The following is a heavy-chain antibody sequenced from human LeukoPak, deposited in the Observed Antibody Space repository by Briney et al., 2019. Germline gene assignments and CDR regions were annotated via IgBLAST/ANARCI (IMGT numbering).Heavy chain of an antibody. Sequence: SETLSLTCTVSGGSISSGGYYWSWIRQHPGKGLEWIGYIYYSGSTYYNPSLKSRVTISVDTSKNQFSLKLSSVTAADTAVYYCARGRLAVSYYDSSGYKRGTYYFDYWGQGTLVTVSS. CDR3: ARGRLAVSYYDSSGYKRGTYYFDY. CDR2: IYYSGST. D-gene: IGHD3-22*01. V-gene: IGHV4-31*03. CDR1: GGSISSGGYY. J-gene: IGHJ4*02.